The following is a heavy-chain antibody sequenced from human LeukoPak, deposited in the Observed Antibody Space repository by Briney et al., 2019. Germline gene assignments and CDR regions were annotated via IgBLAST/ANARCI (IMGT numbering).Heavy chain of an antibody. V-gene: IGHV1-69*05. CDR3: ARDPGRLGFGDQNWFDP. J-gene: IGHJ5*02. D-gene: IGHD3-10*01. Sequence: SVKVSCKASGGTFSSYAISWVRQAPGQGLDWMGGIIPIFGTANYAQKFQGRVTITTDESTSTAYMELSSLRSEDTAVYYCARDPGRLGFGDQNWFDPWGQGTLVTVSS. CDR1: GGTFSSYA. CDR2: IIPIFGTA.